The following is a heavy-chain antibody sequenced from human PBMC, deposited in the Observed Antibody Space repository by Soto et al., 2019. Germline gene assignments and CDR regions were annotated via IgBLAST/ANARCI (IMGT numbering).Heavy chain of an antibody. CDR1: GFTFSSYG. J-gene: IGHJ4*02. CDR3: ARDLGAVAGTAQGYFDY. D-gene: IGHD6-19*01. V-gene: IGHV3-33*01. CDR2: IWYDGSNK. Sequence: QVQLVESGGGVVQPGRSLRLSCAASGFTFSSYGMHWVRQAPGKGLEWVAVIWYDGSNKYYADSVKGRFTISRDNSKNTLYLQMNSLRAEDTAVYYCARDLGAVAGTAQGYFDYWGQGTLVTVSS.